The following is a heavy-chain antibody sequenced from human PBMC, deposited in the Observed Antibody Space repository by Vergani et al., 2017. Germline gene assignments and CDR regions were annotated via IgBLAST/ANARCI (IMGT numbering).Heavy chain of an antibody. CDR3: ARDSWTSELRGVYWFDT. V-gene: IGHV4-39*07. D-gene: IGHD3-10*01. J-gene: IGHJ5*02. CDR2: IYYSGST. CDR1: GASIRSSNYY. Sequence: QLQLQESGPGLVKPSATLSLTCSVSGASIRSSNYYWGWIRQPPGKGLEWIASIYYSGSTYYNPSLKSRVTLSVDTSKNQLSLRMTSVTAADTAVYYCARDSWTSELRGVYWFDTWGQGTLVSVSS.